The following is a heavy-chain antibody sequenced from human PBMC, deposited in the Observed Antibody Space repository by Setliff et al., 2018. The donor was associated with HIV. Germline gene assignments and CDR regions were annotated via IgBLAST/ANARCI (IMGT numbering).Heavy chain of an antibody. D-gene: IGHD3-10*01. V-gene: IGHV1-46*01. CDR1: GYIFTGYY. CDR3: ARARGRLSDFDI. CDR2: INPSGGST. J-gene: IGHJ3*02. Sequence: ALVKVSCKASGYIFTGYYMHWVRQAPGQGLEWMGVINPSGGSTSYAQRFQDRVTMTRDTSTTTVYMDLRSLRSEDTAVYYCARARGRLSDFDIWGQGTMVTVSS.